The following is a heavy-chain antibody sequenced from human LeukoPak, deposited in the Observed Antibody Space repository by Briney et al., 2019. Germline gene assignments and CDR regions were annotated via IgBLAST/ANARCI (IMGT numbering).Heavy chain of an antibody. CDR2: ISRSGSTK. Sequence: GGSLRLSCAASGFTFSDYNMRWIRQAPGKGLEWVSSISRSGSTKYYADSVKGRFTISRDNAKNSLFLQMNSLRAEDTAVYYCARLSSHYGDYKVDPWGQGTLVTVSS. D-gene: IGHD4-17*01. J-gene: IGHJ5*02. CDR3: ARLSSHYGDYKVDP. V-gene: IGHV3-11*01. CDR1: GFTFSDYN.